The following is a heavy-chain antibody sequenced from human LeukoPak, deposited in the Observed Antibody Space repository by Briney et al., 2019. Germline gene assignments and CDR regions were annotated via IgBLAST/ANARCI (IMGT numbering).Heavy chain of an antibody. Sequence: GGSLRLSCAASGFTFSGSAMHWVRQASGKGLEWVGRIRSKANSYATAYAASVKRRFIIYRDDSKNTAYLQMNSLKTEDTAVYYCTRHNGDYCSGGSCYWNGVDYWGQGTLVTVSS. CDR2: IRSKANSYAT. D-gene: IGHD2-15*01. V-gene: IGHV3-73*01. CDR1: GFTFSGSA. J-gene: IGHJ4*02. CDR3: TRHNGDYCSGGSCYWNGVDY.